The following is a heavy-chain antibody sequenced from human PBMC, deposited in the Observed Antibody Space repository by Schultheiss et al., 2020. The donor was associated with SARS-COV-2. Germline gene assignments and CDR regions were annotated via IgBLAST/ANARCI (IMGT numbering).Heavy chain of an antibody. CDR3: AKHRGGYYQDY. J-gene: IGHJ4*02. CDR1: GFTFSSYS. Sequence: GGSLRLSCAASGFTFSSYSMNWVRQAPGKGLEWVSSISSSSSYIYYADSVKGRFTISRDNAKNSLYLQMNSLRAGDTAVYFCAKHRGGYYQDYWGQGSLVTVSS. CDR2: ISSSSSYI. D-gene: IGHD3-22*01. V-gene: IGHV3-21*04.